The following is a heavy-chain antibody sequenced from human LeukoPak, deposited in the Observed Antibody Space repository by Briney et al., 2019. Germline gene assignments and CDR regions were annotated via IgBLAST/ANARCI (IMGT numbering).Heavy chain of an antibody. V-gene: IGHV3-20*04. J-gene: IGHJ4*02. CDR3: ARDKHYYDSSNYV. CDR2: INCNGGTT. Sequence: GGSLRLSCVASGFTFNDYGMSWVRQSPGKGLEWVSGINCNGGTTGYADSVKGRFTISRDNAKNSLYLQMNSLRAEDTALYYCARDKHYYDSSNYVWGQGTLVTVSS. CDR1: GFTFNDYG. D-gene: IGHD3-22*01.